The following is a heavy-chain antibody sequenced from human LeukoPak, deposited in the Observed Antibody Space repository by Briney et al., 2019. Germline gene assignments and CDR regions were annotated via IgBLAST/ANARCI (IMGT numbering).Heavy chain of an antibody. V-gene: IGHV5-51*01. CDR2: IYPGDSDT. Sequence: GESLKISRKGSGYSFTSYWLGWVRQMPGKGLEWMGIIYPGDSDTRYSPSFQGQVTISADKSISTAYLQWSSLKASDTAMYYCARRTYSSSYEFDYWGQGTLVTVSS. CDR3: ARRTYSSSYEFDY. D-gene: IGHD6-13*01. J-gene: IGHJ4*02. CDR1: GYSFTSYW.